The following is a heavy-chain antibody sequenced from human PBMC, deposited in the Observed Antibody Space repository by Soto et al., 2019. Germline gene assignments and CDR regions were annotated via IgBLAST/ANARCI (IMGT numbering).Heavy chain of an antibody. V-gene: IGHV3-7*01. Sequence: EVQLVESGGGLVQPGGSVRLACAASGFTFNSYWMNWVRQAPGKGLEWVANIKQEGSEQYYVDSVRGRFSVSRDNANNVMYLQMSSVRAEDTAVYYCARGLTAGVFYDHTWGGYLPKTYGLDVWGQGTAVTVSS. CDR1: GFTFNSYW. D-gene: IGHD3-16*02. CDR2: IKQEGSEQ. J-gene: IGHJ6*02. CDR3: ARGLTAGVFYDHTWGGYLPKTYGLDV.